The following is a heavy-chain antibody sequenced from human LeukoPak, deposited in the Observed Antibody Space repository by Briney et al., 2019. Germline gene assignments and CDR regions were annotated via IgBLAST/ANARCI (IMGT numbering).Heavy chain of an antibody. Sequence: ASVKVSCKASGYTFSSFGINWVRQAPGQGLEWLGWISTYNGNTNNAQKLQGRVTMTTDTSTNTAYMELRSLRSDDTAVYYCARDKGLSDPDALDIWGQGTMVTVSS. D-gene: IGHD3/OR15-3a*01. J-gene: IGHJ3*02. V-gene: IGHV1-18*01. CDR2: ISTYNGNT. CDR3: ARDKGLSDPDALDI. CDR1: GYTFSSFG.